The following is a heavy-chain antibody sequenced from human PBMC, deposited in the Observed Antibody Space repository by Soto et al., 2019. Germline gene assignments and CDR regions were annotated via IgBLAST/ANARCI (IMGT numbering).Heavy chain of an antibody. J-gene: IGHJ4*02. CDR2: INAGNGNT. CDR1: GYTFTSYA. CDR3: ARDTPSGSYSFDY. V-gene: IGHV1-3*03. Sequence: ASVKVSCKASGYTFTSYAMHWVRQAPGQRLEWMGWINAGNGNTKYSQKFQGRVTITRDTSASTAYMELSSLRAEDMAVCYCARDTPSGSYSFDYWGQGTLVTVSS. D-gene: IGHD1-26*01.